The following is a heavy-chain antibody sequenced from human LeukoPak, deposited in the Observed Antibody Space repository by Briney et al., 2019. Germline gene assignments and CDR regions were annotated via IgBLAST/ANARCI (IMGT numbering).Heavy chain of an antibody. V-gene: IGHV1-8*01. D-gene: IGHD4-17*01. CDR2: MNPNSGNT. J-gene: IGHJ6*04. CDR1: GYTFTSYD. Sequence: ASVKVSCKASGYTFTSYDINWVRQATGQGLEWMGWMNPNSGNTGYAQKFQGRVTMTRNTSISTAYMELSSLRSEDTAVYYCASEDDYGRPDYYYYYGMDVWGKGTTVTVSS. CDR3: ASEDDYGRPDYYYYYGMDV.